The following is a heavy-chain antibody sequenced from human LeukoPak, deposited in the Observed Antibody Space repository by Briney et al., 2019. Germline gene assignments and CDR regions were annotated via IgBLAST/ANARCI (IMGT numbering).Heavy chain of an antibody. CDR2: ISGSGGST. CDR3: AKDQYQWYYFDY. J-gene: IGHJ4*02. V-gene: IGHV3-23*01. CDR1: GFTFSSYA. D-gene: IGHD2-2*01. Sequence: GGSLRLSCAASGFTFSSYAMSWVRQAPGKGLAWVSAISGSGGSTYYADSVKGRFTISRDNSKNTLYLQMNSLRAEDTAVYYCAKDQYQWYYFDYWGQGTLVTVSS.